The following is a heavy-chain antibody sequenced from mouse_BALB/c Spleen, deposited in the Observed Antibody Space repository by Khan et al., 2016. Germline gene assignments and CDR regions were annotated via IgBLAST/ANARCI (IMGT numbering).Heavy chain of an antibody. CDR2: INTNTGEP. CDR1: EYTFTNYG. CDR3: AEDYYGSIWFAS. V-gene: IGHV9-3*02. J-gene: IGHJ3*01. Sequence: QIQLVQSGPELKKPGETVKISCKASEYTFTNYGMNWVKQAPGKGLKWMGWINTNTGEPTYAEEFKGHFVFSLETSASTAYLHINNIKNEDTATYFCAEDYYGSIWFASWGQGTLVTVSA. D-gene: IGHD1-1*01.